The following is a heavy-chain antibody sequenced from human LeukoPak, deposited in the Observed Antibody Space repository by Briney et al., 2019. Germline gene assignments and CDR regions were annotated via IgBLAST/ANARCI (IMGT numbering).Heavy chain of an antibody. CDR1: GFTFGDYA. Sequence: GGSLRLSCTASGFTFGDYAMSWFRQAPGKGLEWVGFIRSKAYGGTTEYAASVKGRFTISRDDSKSIAYLQMNSLKTEGTAVYYCTRVDEEWPNYYFDYWGQGTLVTVSS. D-gene: IGHD3-3*01. CDR3: TRVDEEWPNYYFDY. J-gene: IGHJ4*02. V-gene: IGHV3-49*03. CDR2: IRSKAYGGTT.